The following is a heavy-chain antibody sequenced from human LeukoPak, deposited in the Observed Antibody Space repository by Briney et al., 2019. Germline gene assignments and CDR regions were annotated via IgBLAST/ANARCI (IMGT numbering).Heavy chain of an antibody. V-gene: IGHV4-39*07. Sequence: SETLSLTCTVSGGSISSSSYYWGWIRQPPGKGLEWIGSIYYSGSTYYNPSLKSRVTISVDTSKNQFSLKLSSVTAADTAVYYCVVQLINWFDPWGQGTLVTVSS. CDR1: GGSISSSSYY. CDR2: IYYSGST. D-gene: IGHD2-2*01. CDR3: VVQLINWFDP. J-gene: IGHJ5*02.